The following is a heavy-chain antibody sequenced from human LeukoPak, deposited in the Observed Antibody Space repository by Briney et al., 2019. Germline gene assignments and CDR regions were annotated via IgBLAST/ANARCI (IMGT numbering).Heavy chain of an antibody. V-gene: IGHV3-23*01. CDR2: INNSGDRR. D-gene: IGHD6-19*01. J-gene: IGHJ4*02. CDR1: GFIFSNYA. CDR3: ARGWYNLDY. Sequence: GGSLRLSCAASGFIFSNYAMSWVRQAPGKGLEGVSGINNSGDRRFYADSVKGRFTISRDNSKNTLYLQMNSLRAEDTAVYYCARGWYNLDYWGQGTRVTVSS.